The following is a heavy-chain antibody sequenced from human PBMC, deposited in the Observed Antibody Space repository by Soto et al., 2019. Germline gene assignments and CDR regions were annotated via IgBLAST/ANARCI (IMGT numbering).Heavy chain of an antibody. CDR3: APGANFYYDTSSY. V-gene: IGHV3-30-3*01. CDR1: GFTFSIYA. Sequence: GGSLRLSCAAPGFTFSIYALHWVRQAPGKGLEWVAVMSPNGNNQYYADSVKGRFTISRDTSKSTLYLQMTSLRPDDTAVYYCAPGANFYYDTSSYWGQGTMVTVSS. J-gene: IGHJ4*02. CDR2: MSPNGNNQ. D-gene: IGHD3-22*01.